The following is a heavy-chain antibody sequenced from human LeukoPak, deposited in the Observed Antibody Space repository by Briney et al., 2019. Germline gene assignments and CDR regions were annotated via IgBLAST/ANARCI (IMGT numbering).Heavy chain of an antibody. V-gene: IGHV3-48*03. D-gene: IGHD2-2*01. Sequence: PGGSLRLSCAASGFTFSRYDMNWVRQAPGKGLEWVSHISSGGSIKYYADSLKGRFTISRDNAKNSLYLQMNSLRAEDTAVYYCARRYCSSTDCLFDYWGRGTLVTVSS. CDR1: GFTFSRYD. CDR2: ISSGGSIK. J-gene: IGHJ4*02. CDR3: ARRYCSSTDCLFDY.